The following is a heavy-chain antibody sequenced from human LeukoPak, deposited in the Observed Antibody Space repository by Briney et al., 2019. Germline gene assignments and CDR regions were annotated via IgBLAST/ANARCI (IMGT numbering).Heavy chain of an antibody. V-gene: IGHV3-11*01. CDR3: ARDSPPNYYYGMDV. Sequence: PGGSLRLSCAASGFTFSNAWMSWVRQAPGKGLEWVSYISSSGSTIYYADSVKGRFTISRDNAKNSLYLQMNSLRAEDTAVYYCARDSPPNYYYGMDVWGQGTTVTVSS. CDR2: ISSSGSTI. J-gene: IGHJ6*02. CDR1: GFTFSNAW.